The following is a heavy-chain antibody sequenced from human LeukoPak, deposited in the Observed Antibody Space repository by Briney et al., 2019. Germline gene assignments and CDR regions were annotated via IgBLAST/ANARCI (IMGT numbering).Heavy chain of an antibody. V-gene: IGHV1-2*02. CDR3: ARVGIEDQRWFDP. Sequence: ASVKVSCKASGYTFTGYYMHWVRQAPGQGLEWMGWINPNSGGTNYAQKFQGRVTMTRDTSISTAYMELSSLRSEDTAVYYCARVGIEDQRWFDPWGQGTLVTVSS. CDR2: INPNSGGT. D-gene: IGHD1-26*01. J-gene: IGHJ5*02. CDR1: GYTFTGYY.